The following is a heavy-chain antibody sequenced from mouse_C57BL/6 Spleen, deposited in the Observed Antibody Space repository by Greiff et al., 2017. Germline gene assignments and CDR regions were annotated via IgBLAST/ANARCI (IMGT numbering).Heavy chain of an antibody. CDR1: GYAFSSYW. V-gene: IGHV1-80*01. D-gene: IGHD2-4*01. J-gene: IGHJ2*01. CDR2: IYPGDGDT. CDR3: ARAYDYRYFDY. Sequence: VQLQQSGAELVKPGASVKISCKASGYAFSSYWMNWVKQRPGKGLEWIGQIYPGDGDTNYNGKFKGKATLTADKSSSTAYMQLSSLTSEDSAVYFCARAYDYRYFDYWGQGTTLTVSS.